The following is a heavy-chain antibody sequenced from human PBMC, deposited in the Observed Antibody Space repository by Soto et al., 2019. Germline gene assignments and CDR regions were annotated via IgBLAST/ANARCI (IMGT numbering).Heavy chain of an antibody. J-gene: IGHJ4*02. CDR3: ARQHRLLWIDY. CDR1: GGSVSSGSYS. D-gene: IGHD3-10*01. CDR2: IYYSGST. Sequence: SETLSLTFTVSGGSVSSGSYSWSWIRQPPGKGLEWIGYIYYSGSTNYNPSLKSRVTISVDTSKNQFSLKLSSVTAADTAVYYCARQHRLLWIDYWGQGTLVTFSS. V-gene: IGHV4-61*01.